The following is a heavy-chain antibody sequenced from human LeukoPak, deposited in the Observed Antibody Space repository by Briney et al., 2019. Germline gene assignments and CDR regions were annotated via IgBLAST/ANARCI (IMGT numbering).Heavy chain of an antibody. Sequence: GGSLRLSCAASGFTFSSYSMNWVRQAPGKGLEWVSSISSSSSYIYYADSAKGRFTISRDNAKNSLYLQMNSLRAEDTAVYYCATNPYYDDAFDIWGQGTMVTVSS. J-gene: IGHJ3*02. CDR2: ISSSSSYI. D-gene: IGHD3-22*01. V-gene: IGHV3-21*01. CDR3: ATNPYYDDAFDI. CDR1: GFTFSSYS.